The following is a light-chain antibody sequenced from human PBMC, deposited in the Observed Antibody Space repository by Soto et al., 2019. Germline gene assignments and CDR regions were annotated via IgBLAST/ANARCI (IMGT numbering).Light chain of an antibody. V-gene: IGLV2-14*01. CDR2: EVS. J-gene: IGLJ1*01. CDR3: SSYTSTSSYV. Sequence: ALTQPASVSGSPGQSITISCTGTSSDIGAYNYVSWFQHHPGKAPKLILYEVSNRPSGVSDRFSGSKSGNTASLTISGLQAEDEADYYCSSYTSTSSYVFATGTKV. CDR1: SSDIGAYNY.